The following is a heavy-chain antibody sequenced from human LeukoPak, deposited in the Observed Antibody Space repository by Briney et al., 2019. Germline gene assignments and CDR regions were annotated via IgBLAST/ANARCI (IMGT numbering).Heavy chain of an antibody. CDR3: AKDRSIGTYYTFDH. J-gene: IGHJ4*02. CDR2: ISASAAMT. CDR1: GFTFKNYV. Sequence: GSLRLSFDASGFTFKNYVMTWVRPAPGKGLGGVSSISASAAMTYYADSVKGRFTLSRDNSNNRLYLQMSGLTAADTAVYYCAKDRSIGTYYTFDHWGQGTLVTVSS. D-gene: IGHD1-26*01. V-gene: IGHV3-23*01.